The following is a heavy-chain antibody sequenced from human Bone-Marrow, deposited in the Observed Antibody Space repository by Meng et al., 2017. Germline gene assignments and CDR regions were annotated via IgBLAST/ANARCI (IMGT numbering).Heavy chain of an antibody. J-gene: IGHJ5*02. CDR2: INPNSGGT. Sequence: ASVKVSCKASGYSFTSYNINWVRQAPGQGLEWMGWINPNSGGTNYAQKFQGRVTMTRDTSISTAYMELSRLRSDDTAVYYCARLRSSTRGWFDPWGQGTLVTVSS. CDR1: GYSFTSYN. D-gene: IGHD2-2*01. CDR3: ARLRSSTRGWFDP. V-gene: IGHV1-2*02.